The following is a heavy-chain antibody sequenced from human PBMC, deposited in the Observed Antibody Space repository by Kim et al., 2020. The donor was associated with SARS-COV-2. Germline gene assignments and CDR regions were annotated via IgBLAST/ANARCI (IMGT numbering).Heavy chain of an antibody. D-gene: IGHD3-16*01. CDR2: FDPEEGRI. V-gene: IGHV1-24*01. J-gene: IGHJ5*01. CDR3: TTLNYGNYFDS. CDR1: GYSLTELS. Sequence: ASVKVSCKVSGYSLTELSIHWVRQAPEKGLEWMGGFDPEEGRIINAQKFQGRVTMTEDTSSGTAYMELRSLRSDDTAVYFCTTLNYGNYFDSWGQGTLVTGSS.